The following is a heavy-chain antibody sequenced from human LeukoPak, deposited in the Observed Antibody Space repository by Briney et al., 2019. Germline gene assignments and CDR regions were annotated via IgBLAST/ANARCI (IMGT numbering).Heavy chain of an antibody. CDR1: GGSISSYY. V-gene: IGHV4-59*01. CDR2: IHYSGST. D-gene: IGHD1-26*01. Sequence: PSETLSLTCTVSGGSISSYYWSWIRQPPGKGLEWIGYIHYSGSTNYNPSLKSRVTISVDTSKNQFSLKLSSVTAADTAVYYCARAGSYSGARYAFDIWGQGTKVTVSS. J-gene: IGHJ3*02. CDR3: ARAGSYSGARYAFDI.